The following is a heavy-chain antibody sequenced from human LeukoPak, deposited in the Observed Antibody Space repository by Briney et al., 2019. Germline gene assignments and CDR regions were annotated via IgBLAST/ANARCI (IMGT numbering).Heavy chain of an antibody. D-gene: IGHD4-23*01. J-gene: IGHJ4*02. CDR1: GGTFSSYA. V-gene: IGHV1-69*13. CDR3: ASPSPYYGGNFDY. CDR2: IIPIFGTA. Sequence: EASVKVSVKASGGTFSSYAISRVRQAPGHGLEWMGGIIPIFGTANYAQKFQGRVTITADESTSTAYMELSSLRSEDTAVYYCASPSPYYGGNFDYWGQGTLVTVSS.